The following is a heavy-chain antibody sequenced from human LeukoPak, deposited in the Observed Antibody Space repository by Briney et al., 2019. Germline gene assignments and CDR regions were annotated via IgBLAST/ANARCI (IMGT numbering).Heavy chain of an antibody. D-gene: IGHD2-15*01. J-gene: IGHJ4*02. CDR1: GFTFSSYS. Sequence: GGSLRLSCAASGFTFSSYSMNWVRQAPGKGLEWVSSISSSSSYIYYADSVKGRFTISRDNAKNSLYLQMNSLRAEDTAVYYCARVLRDCSGGSCYNYWGQGTLVTVSS. CDR2: ISSSSSYI. CDR3: ARVLRDCSGGSCYNY. V-gene: IGHV3-21*01.